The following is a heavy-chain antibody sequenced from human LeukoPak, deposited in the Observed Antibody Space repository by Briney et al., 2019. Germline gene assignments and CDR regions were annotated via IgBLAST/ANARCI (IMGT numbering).Heavy chain of an antibody. CDR2: IIPAIGPP. V-gene: IGHV1-69*08. Sequence: SVKVSCKTSGGTFHSFTFSWVRQAPGQGLEWMGWIIPAIGPPKYSQRFQDRVTITADKSTNTAYMELSSLRSEDTAVYYCARDPSVKYYMDVWGKGTTVTVSS. D-gene: IGHD4-17*01. CDR1: GGTFHSFT. CDR3: ARDPSVKYYMDV. J-gene: IGHJ6*03.